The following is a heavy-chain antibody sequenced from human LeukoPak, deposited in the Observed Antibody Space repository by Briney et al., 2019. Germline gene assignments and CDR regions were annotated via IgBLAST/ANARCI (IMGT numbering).Heavy chain of an antibody. V-gene: IGHV1-3*01. D-gene: IGHD2-2*01. Sequence: GASVKVSCKASGYTFTSYAMHWVRQAPGQRLEWMGWINAGNGNTKYSQKFQGRVTITRDTSASTAYMELSSLRSEDTAVYYCARGEYCSSTSYYAFPRIDYWGQGTLVSVSS. CDR3: ARGEYCSSTSYYAFPRIDY. CDR2: INAGNGNT. CDR1: GYTFTSYA. J-gene: IGHJ4*02.